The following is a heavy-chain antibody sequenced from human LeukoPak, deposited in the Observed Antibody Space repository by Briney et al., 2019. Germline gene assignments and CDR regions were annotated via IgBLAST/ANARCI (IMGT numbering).Heavy chain of an antibody. D-gene: IGHD6-19*01. CDR1: GDSISSSRSY. V-gene: IGHV4-39*01. CDR2: INHSGST. J-gene: IGHJ4*02. Sequence: SETLSLTCTVSGDSISSSRSYWGWIRQPPGKGLEWIGEINHSGSTNYKPSLRSRVTISVDTSKNQFSLKLSSVTAADTAVYYCARHGIYVGSGWSFDFWAQGTLVTVSS. CDR3: ARHGIYVGSGWSFDF.